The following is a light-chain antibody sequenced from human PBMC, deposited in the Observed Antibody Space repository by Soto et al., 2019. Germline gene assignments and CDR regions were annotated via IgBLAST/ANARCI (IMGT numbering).Light chain of an antibody. CDR3: SSYTSSSTFVV. V-gene: IGLV2-18*02. Sequence: QPALTQPPSVSGSPGQSVTISCTGTSSDVGSYNRVSWYQQPPGTAPKLMIYEVSNRPSGVPDRFSGSKSGNTASLTISGLQAEDEADYYCSSYTSSSTFVVFGAGTKVTVL. CDR1: SSDVGSYNR. CDR2: EVS. J-gene: IGLJ2*01.